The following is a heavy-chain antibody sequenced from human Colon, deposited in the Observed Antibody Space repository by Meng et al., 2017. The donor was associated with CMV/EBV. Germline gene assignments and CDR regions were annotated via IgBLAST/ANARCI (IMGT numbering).Heavy chain of an antibody. CDR1: GGSISSSSYS. V-gene: IGHV4-39*07. CDR3: ARDQLAGVAVAFDY. CDR2: IYWSGST. Sequence: GSLRLSCTVSGGSISSSSYSWGWIRQPPGKGLEWIGTIYWSGSTYYNPSLKSRLTMSVDTSTNQFSLRLASVTAADTAVYYCARDQLAGVAVAFDYWGQGSLVTVSS. D-gene: IGHD6-19*01. J-gene: IGHJ4*02.